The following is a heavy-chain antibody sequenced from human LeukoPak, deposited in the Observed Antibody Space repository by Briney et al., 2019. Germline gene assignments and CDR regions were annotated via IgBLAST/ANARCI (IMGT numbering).Heavy chain of an antibody. Sequence: SETLSLTCTVSGGSISSSSYYWGWIRQPPGKGLEWIGSIYYSGSTYYNPSLKSRVTISVDTSKNQFSLKLSSVTAAATAVYYCARVRLVHHYYYHYMDVWGKGTTVTVSS. J-gene: IGHJ6*03. V-gene: IGHV4-39*07. CDR3: ARVRLVHHYYYHYMDV. CDR1: GGSISSSSYY. D-gene: IGHD6-6*01. CDR2: IYYSGST.